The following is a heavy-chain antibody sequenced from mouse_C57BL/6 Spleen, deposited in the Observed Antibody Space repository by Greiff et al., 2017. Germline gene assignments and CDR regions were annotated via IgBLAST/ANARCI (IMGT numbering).Heavy chain of an antibody. J-gene: IGHJ4*01. V-gene: IGHV1-15*01. CDR1: GYTFTDYE. Sequence: QVHVKQSGAELVRPGASVTLSCKASGYTFTDYEMHWVKQTPVHGLEWIGAIDPETGGTAYNQKFKGKAILTADKSSSTAYMELRSLTSEDSAVYYCTGRYAMDYWGQGTSVTVSS. CDR2: IDPETGGT. CDR3: TGRYAMDY.